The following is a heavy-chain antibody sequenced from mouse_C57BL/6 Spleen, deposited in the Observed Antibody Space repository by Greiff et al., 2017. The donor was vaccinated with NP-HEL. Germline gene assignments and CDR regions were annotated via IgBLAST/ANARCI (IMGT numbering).Heavy chain of an antibody. V-gene: IGHV1-26*01. CDR1: GYTFTDYY. J-gene: IGHJ2*01. D-gene: IGHD1-1*01. CDR3: ARSGLRSFDY. CDR2: INPNNGGT. Sequence: EVQLQQSGPELVKPGASVKISCKASGYTFTDYYMNWVKQSHGKSLEWIGDINPNNGGTSYNQKFKGKATLTVDKSSSTAYMELRSLTSEDSAVYYCARSGLRSFDYWGQGTTLTVSS.